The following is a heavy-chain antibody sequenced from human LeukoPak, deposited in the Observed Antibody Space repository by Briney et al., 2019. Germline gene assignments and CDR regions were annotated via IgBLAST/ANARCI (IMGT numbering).Heavy chain of an antibody. Sequence: GGSLRLSCAASGFTFRSYAMNWVRQAPGKGLEWVSVISDTGGSTYYAASVKGRFTISRDNSKNTLYLQMNSLRAEDTAVYYCAKTYYSDSFDYWGQGTLVTASS. J-gene: IGHJ4*02. CDR3: AKTYYSDSFDY. CDR2: ISDTGGST. D-gene: IGHD3-22*01. V-gene: IGHV3-23*01. CDR1: GFTFRSYA.